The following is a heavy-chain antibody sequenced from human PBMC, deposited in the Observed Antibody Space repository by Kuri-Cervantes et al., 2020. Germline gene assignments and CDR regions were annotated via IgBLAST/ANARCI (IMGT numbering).Heavy chain of an antibody. D-gene: IGHD6-19*01. Sequence: ASVKVSCKASGGTFSSYGISWVRQAPGQGLEWMGWISAYNGNTNYAQKLQGRVTMTTDTSTSTAYMELSSLRSEDTAVYYCASGGTGGWNNYFDYWGQGTLVTVSS. CDR1: GGTFSSYG. CDR2: ISAYNGNT. CDR3: ASGGTGGWNNYFDY. J-gene: IGHJ4*02. V-gene: IGHV1-18*01.